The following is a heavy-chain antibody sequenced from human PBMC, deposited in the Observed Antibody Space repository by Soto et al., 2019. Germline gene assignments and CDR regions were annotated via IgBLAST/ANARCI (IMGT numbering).Heavy chain of an antibody. CDR3: ARTPDR. CDR2: IYHSGSN. J-gene: IGHJ5*02. CDR1: GGSISSGGYS. V-gene: IGHV4-30-2*01. Sequence: QLQLQDSGSGLVKPSQTLSLTCAVSGGSISSGGYSWSWIRQPPGKGLEWIGYIYHSGSNYYNPSLKSRVTISVDRSKNQFSLKLSSVTAADTAVYYCARTPDRWGQGTLVTVSS.